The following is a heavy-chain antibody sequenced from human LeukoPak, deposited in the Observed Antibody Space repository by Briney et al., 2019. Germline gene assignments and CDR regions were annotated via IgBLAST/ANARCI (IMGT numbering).Heavy chain of an antibody. CDR3: GKTTTGYSSGRNPAWPVDY. J-gene: IGHJ4*02. CDR1: GFTFSSYA. Sequence: GGSLRLSCPASGFTFSSYAMYWVRQAPGKGLEWVSGIFGSGGSAHYADSVKGRFTISRDNSQNTVYLQMNSLRAEDTAVYYCGKTTTGYSSGRNPAWPVDYWGQGTLVTVSS. D-gene: IGHD6-19*01. CDR2: IFGSGGSA. V-gene: IGHV3-23*01.